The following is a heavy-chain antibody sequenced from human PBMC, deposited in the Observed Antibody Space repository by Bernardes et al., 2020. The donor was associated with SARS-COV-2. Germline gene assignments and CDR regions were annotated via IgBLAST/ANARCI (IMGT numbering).Heavy chain of an antibody. J-gene: IGHJ3*01. Sequence: GGTLRLSCATSGFTFSDFYINWIRQGPGKGLEWISYISSSGTTRYYADSVQGRFTISRDNANNSFYLQMNSLRVEDTAVYYCARVGGRGSSGWYFWGQGTMVTVSS. V-gene: IGHV3-11*01. CDR1: GFTFSDFY. D-gene: IGHD6-19*01. CDR3: ARVGGRGSSGWYF. CDR2: ISSSGTTR.